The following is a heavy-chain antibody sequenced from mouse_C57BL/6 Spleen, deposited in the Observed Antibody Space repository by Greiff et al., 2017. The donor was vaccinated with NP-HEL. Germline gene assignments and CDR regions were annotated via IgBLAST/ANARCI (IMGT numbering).Heavy chain of an antibody. J-gene: IGHJ3*01. CDR1: GYTFTSYG. CDR2: IYPRSGNT. CDR3: AREDYDGWFAY. Sequence: VQLQESGAELARPGASVKLSCKASGYTFTSYGISWVKQRTGQGLEWIGEIYPRSGNTYYNEKFKGKATLTADKSSSTAYMELRSLTSEDSAVYFCAREDYDGWFAYWGQGTLVTVSA. D-gene: IGHD2-4*01. V-gene: IGHV1-81*01.